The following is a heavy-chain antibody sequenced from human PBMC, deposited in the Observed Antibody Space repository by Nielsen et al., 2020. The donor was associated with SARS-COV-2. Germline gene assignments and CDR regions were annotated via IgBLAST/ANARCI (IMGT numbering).Heavy chain of an antibody. CDR3: ARDLDISSGYYFDY. V-gene: IGHV1-69*05. Sequence: SVKVSCKASGGTFSSYAISWVRQAPGQGLEWMGGIIPIFGTANYAQKFQGRVTMTRDTSTSTVYMELSSLRSADTAVYYCARDLDISSGYYFDYWGQGTLVTVSS. J-gene: IGHJ4*02. D-gene: IGHD3-22*01. CDR1: GGTFSSYA. CDR2: IIPIFGTA.